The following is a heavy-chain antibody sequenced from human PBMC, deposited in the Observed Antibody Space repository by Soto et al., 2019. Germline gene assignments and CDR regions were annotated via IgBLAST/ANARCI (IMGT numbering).Heavy chain of an antibody. D-gene: IGHD3-22*01. J-gene: IGHJ5*02. Sequence: EVQLVESGGGLVQPGGSLKLSCAASGFTFSGSAMHWVRQASGKGLEWVGRIRSKANSYATAYAASVKGRFTISRDDSKTTAYLQMNSLKTEDTAVYYCTREVVINMNWFAHWGQGTLVTVSS. CDR3: TREVVINMNWFAH. CDR2: IRSKANSYAT. V-gene: IGHV3-73*01. CDR1: GFTFSGSA.